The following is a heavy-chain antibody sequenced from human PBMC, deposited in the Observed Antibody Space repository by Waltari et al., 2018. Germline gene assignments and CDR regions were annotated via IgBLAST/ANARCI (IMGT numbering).Heavy chain of an antibody. CDR1: GGSISSYY. CDR2: IYYSGST. D-gene: IGHD6-6*01. V-gene: IGHV4-59*01. J-gene: IGHJ3*02. CDR3: ARGRIAARLDAFDI. Sequence: QVQLQESGPGLVKPSETLSLTCTVSGGSISSYYWSWIRQPPGKGLEWIGYIYYSGSTNYNPSLKSRVTISVDTSKNQFSLKLSSVTAADTAVYYCARGRIAARLDAFDIWGQGTMVTVSS.